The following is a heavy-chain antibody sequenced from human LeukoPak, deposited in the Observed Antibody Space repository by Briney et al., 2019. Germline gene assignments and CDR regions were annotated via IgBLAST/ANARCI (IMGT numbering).Heavy chain of an antibody. V-gene: IGHV4-39*01. Sequence: SETLSLTCTVSDGSISSSSYYWGWIRQPPGKGLEWIGSIYYSGSTYYNPSLKSRVTISVDTSKNQFSLNLNSVTAADTAIYYCARMFEYWGQGTLVTVSS. J-gene: IGHJ4*02. CDR2: IYYSGST. CDR1: DGSISSSSYY. CDR3: ARMFEY.